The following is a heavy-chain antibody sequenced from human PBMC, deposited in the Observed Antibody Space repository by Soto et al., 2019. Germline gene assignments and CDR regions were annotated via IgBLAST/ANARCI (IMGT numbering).Heavy chain of an antibody. V-gene: IGHV3-74*01. CDR3: ARDGGYCSPTCYDALDI. CDR1: GFSFSTSW. J-gene: IGHJ3*02. Sequence: GGSLRLSCAASGFSFSTSWRHWVRQVPGKGLLWVSRISSDGSSTSYADSVRGRFTISRDNAQNLLYLQMSSLRAEDTALYYCARDGGYCSPTCYDALDIWGQGAMVTVSS. D-gene: IGHD2-2*03. CDR2: ISSDGSST.